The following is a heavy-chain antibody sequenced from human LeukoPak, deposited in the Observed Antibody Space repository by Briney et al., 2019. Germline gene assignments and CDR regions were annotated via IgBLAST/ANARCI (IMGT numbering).Heavy chain of an antibody. D-gene: IGHD2-8*01. CDR1: GGSISSYY. CDR2: IYYNGGT. CDR3: AREKWSQRRQFDY. J-gene: IGHJ4*02. Sequence: SETLSLTCTVSGGSISSYYWSRIRQPPGKGLEWIGNIYYNGGTYYNPSLKSRVTISVDTSKNQLSLKLSSVTVADTAVYYCAREKWSQRRQFDYWGQGTLVTVSS. V-gene: IGHV4-59*04.